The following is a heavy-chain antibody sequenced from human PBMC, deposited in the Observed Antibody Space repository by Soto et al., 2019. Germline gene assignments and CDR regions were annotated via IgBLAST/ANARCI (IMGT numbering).Heavy chain of an antibody. CDR1: GLTFSSYA. V-gene: IGHV3-23*01. D-gene: IGHD6-19*01. J-gene: IGHJ3*02. CDR3: AKDARIAVAGMSVLDI. CDR2: ISGSGGST. Sequence: GGSLRLSCAASGLTFSSYAMSWVRQAPGKGLEWVSAISGSGGSTYYADSVKGRFTISRDNSKNTLYLQMNSLRAEDTAVYYCAKDARIAVAGMSVLDIWGQGTMVTVSS.